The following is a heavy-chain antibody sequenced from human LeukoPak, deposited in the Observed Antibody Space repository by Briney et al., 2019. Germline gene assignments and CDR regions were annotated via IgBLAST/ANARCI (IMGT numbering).Heavy chain of an antibody. J-gene: IGHJ3*02. V-gene: IGHV1-8*03. CDR1: GYTFTNYD. Sequence: ASVKVSCKSSGYTFTNYDINWVRQATGQGLEWMGWMNPNNGNTGYVQKFQDRVSFTRNTSISTAYLDLISLRSADTAIYYCARGQFVARDTAFDIWGQGTMVTVSS. CDR3: ARGQFVARDTAFDI. CDR2: MNPNNGNT. D-gene: IGHD5-12*01.